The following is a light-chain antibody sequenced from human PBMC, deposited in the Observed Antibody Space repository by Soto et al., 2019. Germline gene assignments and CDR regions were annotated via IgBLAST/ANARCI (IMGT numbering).Light chain of an antibody. J-gene: IGKJ4*01. CDR3: QHSYSTPFT. CDR1: QSISSY. Sequence: DIQLSQSPSSLSASVGDRVTIPCRASQSISSYLNWYQQKPGKAPKLLISAASSLQSGVPSRFSGSGSGTDFTLTISSLQPEDFATYYCQHSYSTPFTFGGGTKVDIK. CDR2: AAS. V-gene: IGKV1-39*01.